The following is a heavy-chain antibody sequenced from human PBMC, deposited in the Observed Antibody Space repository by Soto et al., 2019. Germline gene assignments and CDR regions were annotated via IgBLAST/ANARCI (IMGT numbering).Heavy chain of an antibody. Sequence: EVQLVESGGGLVQPGESLRLSCAASGFTVTTNYMSWVRQPPGKGLEWVSVVYSSGSTYYADSVKGRLTVSRDNSKNTLDLQMNSLRAEDTAVYYCARDFSGKNDAFDIWGQGTVVTVSS. CDR3: ARDFSGKNDAFDI. CDR1: GFTVTTNY. V-gene: IGHV3-66*01. D-gene: IGHD3-10*01. J-gene: IGHJ3*02. CDR2: VYSSGST.